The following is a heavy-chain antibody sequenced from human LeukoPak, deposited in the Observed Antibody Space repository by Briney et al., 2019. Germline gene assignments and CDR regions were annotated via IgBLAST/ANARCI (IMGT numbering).Heavy chain of an antibody. J-gene: IGHJ5*02. CDR3: ARESYYYGSGNWFDP. CDR2: IYYSGST. D-gene: IGHD3-10*01. Sequence: PSETLSLTCTVSGGSTSSYYWSWIRQPPGKGLEWIGYIYYSGSTNYNPSLKSRVTISVDTSKNQFSLKLSSVTAADTAVYYCARESYYYGSGNWFDPWGQGTLVTVSS. V-gene: IGHV4-59*01. CDR1: GGSTSSYY.